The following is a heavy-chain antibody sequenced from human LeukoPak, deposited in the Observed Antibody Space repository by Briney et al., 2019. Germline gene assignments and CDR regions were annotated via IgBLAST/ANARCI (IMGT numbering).Heavy chain of an antibody. CDR3: AGLVGRYSSGLYYYYFDY. V-gene: IGHV4-59*02. J-gene: IGHJ4*02. CDR2: MYLSGTT. CDR1: SGSVNSYY. D-gene: IGHD3-22*01. Sequence: SETLSLTCTVSSGSVNSYYWSWIRQPPGKGLEWIGEMYLSGTTHSNPSVKSRVTISIGKSKNQFFLNLSSVTAADTAVYYCAGLVGRYSSGLYYYYFDYWGQGTLVTVSS.